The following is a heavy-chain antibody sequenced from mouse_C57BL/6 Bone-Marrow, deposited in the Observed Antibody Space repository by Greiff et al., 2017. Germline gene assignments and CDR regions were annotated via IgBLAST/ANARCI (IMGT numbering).Heavy chain of an antibody. V-gene: IGHV5-9-1*02. CDR2: ISSGGDYI. Sequence: VQLVESGEGLVKPGGSLKLSCAASGFTFSSYAMSWVRQTPEKRLEWVAYISSGGDYIYYADTVKGRFTISRDNARNTLYLQMSSLKSEDTAMYYCTRARFYDSSYNYAMDYWGQGTSVTVSS. D-gene: IGHD1-1*01. CDR1: GFTFSSYA. CDR3: TRARFYDSSYNYAMDY. J-gene: IGHJ4*01.